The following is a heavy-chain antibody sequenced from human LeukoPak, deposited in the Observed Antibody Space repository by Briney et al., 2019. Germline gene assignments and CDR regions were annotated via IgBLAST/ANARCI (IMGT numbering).Heavy chain of an antibody. CDR1: GFTFSSYG. J-gene: IGHJ4*02. CDR3: AKEAQFYDSSGYDY. V-gene: IGHV3-23*01. D-gene: IGHD3-22*01. Sequence: GSLRLSCAASGFTFSSYGMSWVRQAPGKGLEWVSTISGSGGSTYYADSVKGRFTISRDNSKNTLYLQMNSLRAEDTAVYYCAKEAQFYDSSGYDYWGQGTLVTVSS. CDR2: ISGSGGST.